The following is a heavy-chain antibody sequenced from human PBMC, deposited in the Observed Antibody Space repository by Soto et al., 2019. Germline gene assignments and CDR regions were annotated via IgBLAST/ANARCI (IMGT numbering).Heavy chain of an antibody. D-gene: IGHD2-21*01. CDR3: PEGINMLVVVYFDT. CDR1: GGSISRDDSY. V-gene: IGHV4-31*03. CDR2: IFHRGST. J-gene: IGHJ4*02. Sequence: PSETLSLXCSVSGGSISRDDSYWTWLRRHPGRGLEWIGYIFHRGSTKFNPTLQSRVSMSLDTSQNRFSLPLSSVTAADTAVYFCPEGINMLVVVYFDTWGLGSRVTVSS.